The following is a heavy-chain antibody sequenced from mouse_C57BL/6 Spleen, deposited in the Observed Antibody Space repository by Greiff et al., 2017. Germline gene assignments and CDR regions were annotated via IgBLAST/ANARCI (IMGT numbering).Heavy chain of an antibody. D-gene: IGHD2-4*01. Sequence: EVQLQQSGGDLVKPGGSLKLSCAASGFTFSSYGMSWVRQTPDKRLEWVATISSGGSYTYYPDSVKGRFTISRDNAKNTLYLQMSSLKSEDTAMYYCARQGYDYDGLAYWGQGTLVTVSA. CDR1: GFTFSSYG. CDR2: ISSGGSYT. V-gene: IGHV5-6*01. CDR3: ARQGYDYDGLAY. J-gene: IGHJ3*01.